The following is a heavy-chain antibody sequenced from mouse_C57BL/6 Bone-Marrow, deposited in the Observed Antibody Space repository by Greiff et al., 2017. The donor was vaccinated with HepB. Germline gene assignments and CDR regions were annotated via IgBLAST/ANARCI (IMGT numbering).Heavy chain of an antibody. CDR3: TPLLYYYGSRGYFDV. Sequence: VQLQQSGAELVRPGASVKLSCTASGFNIKDDYMHWVKQRPEQGLEWIGWIDPENGDTEYASKFQGKATITADTSSNTDYLLLRSLTSEDTAVYDSTPLLYYYGSRGYFDVWGTGTTVTVSS. V-gene: IGHV14-4*01. D-gene: IGHD1-1*01. CDR1: GFNIKDDY. CDR2: IDPENGDT. J-gene: IGHJ1*03.